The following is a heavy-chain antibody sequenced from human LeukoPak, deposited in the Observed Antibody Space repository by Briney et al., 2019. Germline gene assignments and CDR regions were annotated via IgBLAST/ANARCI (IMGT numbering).Heavy chain of an antibody. J-gene: IGHJ4*02. V-gene: IGHV3-30*02. CDR3: ARDPRGPTGYDHSGRDTFDY. CDR2: IRYDGSNK. CDR1: GFTFSSYG. D-gene: IGHD3-22*01. Sequence: GGSLRLSCAASGFTFSSYGMHWVRQAPGKGLEWVAFIRYDGSNKYYADSVKGRFTISRDNSKNTLYLQMNSLRGDDTAIYYCARDPRGPTGYDHSGRDTFDYWGQGTLVTVSS.